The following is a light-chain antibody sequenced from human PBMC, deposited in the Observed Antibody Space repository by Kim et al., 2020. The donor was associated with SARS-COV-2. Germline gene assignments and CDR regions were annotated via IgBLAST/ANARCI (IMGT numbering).Light chain of an antibody. CDR3: QVWDTDTEHYV. CDR2: YDS. CDR1: NIGGHS. J-gene: IGLJ1*01. Sequence: SYELTQPPSVSVAPGQTARITCGGNNIGGHSVHWYQQKPGQAPVLVIYYDSARPSGSPERFSGSKTANTATLTISRVEDGDEADYYCQVWDTDTEHYVFG. V-gene: IGLV3-21*01.